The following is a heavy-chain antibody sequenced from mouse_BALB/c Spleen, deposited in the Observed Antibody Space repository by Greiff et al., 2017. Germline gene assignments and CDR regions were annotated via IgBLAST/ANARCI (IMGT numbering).Heavy chain of an antibody. CDR2: ISSGGGNT. J-gene: IGHJ3*01. CDR3: ARYNYGSGGFAY. V-gene: IGHV5-9*03. Sequence: EVMLVESGGGLVKPGGSLKLSCAASGFTFSSYTMSWVRQTPEKRLEWVATISSGGGNTYYPDSVKGRFTISRDNAKNNLYLQMSSLRSEDTALYYCARYNYGSGGFAYWGQGTLVTVSA. D-gene: IGHD1-1*01. CDR1: GFTFSSYT.